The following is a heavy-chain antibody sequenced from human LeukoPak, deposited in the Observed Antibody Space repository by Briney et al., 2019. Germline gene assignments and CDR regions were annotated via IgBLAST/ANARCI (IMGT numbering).Heavy chain of an antibody. J-gene: IGHJ4*02. CDR1: GFTFSRYA. CDR2: ISNNGGST. V-gene: IGHV3-64*04. CDR3: ARDRAWNYFDY. Sequence: PGGSLRLSCSASGFTFSRYAMHWVRQAPGKGLEYVSAISNNGGSTYCADSVKGRFTISRDNSKNTLYLQMDSLRAEDTAVYYCARDRAWNYFDYWGQGTLVTVSS. D-gene: IGHD3-3*01.